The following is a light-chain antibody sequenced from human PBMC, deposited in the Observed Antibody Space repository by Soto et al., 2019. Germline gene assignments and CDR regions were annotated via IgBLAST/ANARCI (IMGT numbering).Light chain of an antibody. CDR2: KAS. CDR1: QSISNW. Sequence: DIQITQSPSTLSASVGDRVTITCRASQSISNWLAWYQQRPGKAPNLLIYKASSLESGVPSRFSGSGSGTEFTLTIRSLQPDDSATYYCQQYKSYSITFGQGTRLEI. V-gene: IGKV1-5*03. CDR3: QQYKSYSIT. J-gene: IGKJ5*01.